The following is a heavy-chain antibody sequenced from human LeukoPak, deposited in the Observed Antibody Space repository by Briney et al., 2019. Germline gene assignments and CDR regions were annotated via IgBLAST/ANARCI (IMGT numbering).Heavy chain of an antibody. CDR3: ARRAYSSSWFPNAFDI. J-gene: IGHJ3*02. Sequence: ASVKVSCKASGYTFTSYDINWVRQATGQGREWMGWMNPNSGNTGYAQKFQGRVTMTRNTSISTAYMELSSLRSEDTAVYYCARRAYSSSWFPNAFDIWGQGTMVTVSS. CDR1: GYTFTSYD. D-gene: IGHD6-13*01. CDR2: MNPNSGNT. V-gene: IGHV1-8*01.